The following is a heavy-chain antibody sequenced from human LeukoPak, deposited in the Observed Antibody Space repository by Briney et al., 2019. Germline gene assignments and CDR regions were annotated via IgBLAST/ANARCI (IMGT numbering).Heavy chain of an antibody. CDR1: GFRVGSYY. D-gene: IGHD4/OR15-4a*01. CDR3: ARGQWYRFDN. J-gene: IGHJ4*02. Sequence: GGSLRLSCAASGFRVGSYYTSWIRQAPGKGLEWVAVVGNSDNHKDHADSVKGRFTISRDDAKNSVYLQMNSLRVEDTAIYYCARGQWYRFDNWGQGALVTVSS. CDR2: VGNSDNHK. V-gene: IGHV3-11*01.